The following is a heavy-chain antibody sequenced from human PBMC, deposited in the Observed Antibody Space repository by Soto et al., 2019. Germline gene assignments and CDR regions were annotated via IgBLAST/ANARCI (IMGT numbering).Heavy chain of an antibody. CDR1: VFTFSSYS. J-gene: IGHJ4*02. Sequence: SLILSCAASVFTFSSYSMNWVRQAPGKGLEWVSSISISSSYIYYADSVKLLFTISRDNAKNSLYLQMNSLRAEDTAVYYCARAPKSIAAAGTPIDYWGQGTLVTVSS. CDR3: ARAPKSIAAAGTPIDY. D-gene: IGHD6-13*01. CDR2: ISISSSYI. V-gene: IGHV3-21*01.